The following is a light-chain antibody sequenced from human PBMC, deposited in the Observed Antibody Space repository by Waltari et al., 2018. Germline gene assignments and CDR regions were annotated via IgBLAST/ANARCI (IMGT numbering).Light chain of an antibody. J-gene: IGLJ3*02. Sequence: QTVVTQDPSLSVSPGGTVTLTCALSSASVSSTSYPTSDQQTPGQPPRTLVYKGISRSSGVPDRFSGSILGNTAALTITGAQADDESDYYCSMYMGSGVWVFGGGTKLTVL. CDR2: KGI. V-gene: IGLV8-61*01. CDR1: SASVSSTSY. CDR3: SMYMGSGVWV.